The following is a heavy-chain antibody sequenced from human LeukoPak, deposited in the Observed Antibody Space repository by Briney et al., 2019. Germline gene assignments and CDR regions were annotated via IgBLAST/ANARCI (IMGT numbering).Heavy chain of an antibody. Sequence: ASVKVSCKASGYTFTGYYMHWVRQAPGQGVEWMGWINPNSGGTNYAQKFQGRVTMTRDTSISTAYMELSRLRSDDTAVYYCARGVRRIQLWLPFGYWGQGTLVTVSS. CDR3: ARGVRRIQLWLPFGY. J-gene: IGHJ4*02. CDR1: GYTFTGYY. V-gene: IGHV1-2*02. D-gene: IGHD5-18*01. CDR2: INPNSGGT.